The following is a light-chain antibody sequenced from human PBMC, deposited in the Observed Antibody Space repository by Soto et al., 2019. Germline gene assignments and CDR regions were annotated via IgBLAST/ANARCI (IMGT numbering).Light chain of an antibody. J-gene: IGKJ4*01. CDR2: GAS. Sequence: ETVLTQSPGTLSLSPGEGATLSCRASQTVKNDYLAWYQQRRGLPPRLLIFGASGRATGIPDRFSGSGSGTDFTLTITRLEPEGFAVYYCQQYGSSPLTFGGGTNVET. CDR3: QQYGSSPLT. CDR1: QTVKNDY. V-gene: IGKV3-20*01.